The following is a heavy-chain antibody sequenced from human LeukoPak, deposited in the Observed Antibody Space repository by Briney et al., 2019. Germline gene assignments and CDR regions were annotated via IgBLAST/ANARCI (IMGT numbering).Heavy chain of an antibody. CDR2: ISGSGGST. Sequence: GGSLRLSCAASGFTFSSYAMSWVRQAPGKGLEWVSAISGSGGSTYYADSVKGRFTISRDNSKNTLYLQMNSLRAEDTAVYYCAKDQSSDMVRGVIPHFDYWGQGTQVTVSS. CDR3: AKDQSSDMVRGVIPHFDY. J-gene: IGHJ4*02. D-gene: IGHD3-10*01. CDR1: GFTFSSYA. V-gene: IGHV3-23*01.